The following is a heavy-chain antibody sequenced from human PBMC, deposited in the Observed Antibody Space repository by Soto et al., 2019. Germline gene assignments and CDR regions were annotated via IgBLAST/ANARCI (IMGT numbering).Heavy chain of an antibody. D-gene: IGHD3-22*01. CDR2: IYYSGST. CDR1: GGSISSYY. V-gene: IGHV4-59*01. Sequence: SETLSLTCTVSGGSISSYYWSWIRQPPGKGLEWIGYIYYSGSTNYNPSLKSRVTISVDTSKNQFSLKLSSVTAADTAVYYCARGRYDSSGYYYDYFEYWSQGTLVTGLL. J-gene: IGHJ4*02. CDR3: ARGRYDSSGYYYDYFEY.